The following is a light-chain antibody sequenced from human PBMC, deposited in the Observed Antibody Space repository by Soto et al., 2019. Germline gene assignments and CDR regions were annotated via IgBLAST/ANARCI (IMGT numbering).Light chain of an antibody. J-gene: IGKJ1*01. CDR3: QEYDNWPLWT. CDR1: QSVRSN. CDR2: GAS. Sequence: ETVLTQSPATLPVFPAERATLSCRTSQSVRSNLAWYQKKPGQAHRLLLYGASTRATGVPARFSGSGSGTEFTLTINSLQSEDFAPYYCQEYDNWPLWTFGQGTKVDIK. V-gene: IGKV3-15*01.